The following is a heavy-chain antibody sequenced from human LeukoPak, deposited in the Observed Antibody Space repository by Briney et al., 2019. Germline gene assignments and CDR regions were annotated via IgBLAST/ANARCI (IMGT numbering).Heavy chain of an antibody. CDR3: ARAGPAAIVGVDY. J-gene: IGHJ4*02. Sequence: GGSLRLSCAASGFTFSSYAMHWVRQAPGKGLEWVAVISYDGSNKYYADSVKGRFTISRDNSKNTLYPQMNSLRAEDTAVYYCARAGPAAIVGVDYWGQGTLVTVSS. CDR2: ISYDGSNK. D-gene: IGHD2-2*01. V-gene: IGHV3-30*04. CDR1: GFTFSSYA.